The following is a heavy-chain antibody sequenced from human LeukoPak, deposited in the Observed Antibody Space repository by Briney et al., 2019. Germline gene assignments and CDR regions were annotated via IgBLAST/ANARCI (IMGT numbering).Heavy chain of an antibody. CDR2: IYHSGST. J-gene: IGHJ5*02. V-gene: IGHV4-38-2*01. CDR3: ARVIYCSGASCYDGAWFDP. CDR1: GYSISSGYY. D-gene: IGHD2-15*01. Sequence: PAETLSLTCAVSGYSISSGYYWGWIRQPPGKGLEWIGSIYHSGSTYYNPSLKSRVTLSVDTSKNHFSLKLSSVTAADTAVYYCARVIYCSGASCYDGAWFDPWGQGTLVTVSS.